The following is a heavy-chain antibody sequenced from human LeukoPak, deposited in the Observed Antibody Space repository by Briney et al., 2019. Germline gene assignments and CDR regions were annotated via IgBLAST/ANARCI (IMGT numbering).Heavy chain of an antibody. Sequence: SETLSLTCAVSGGSVSSGSYSWSRIRQPPGKGLEWIGYIYHSGSTTYNPSLKSRVTMSLDRSKNQVSLKLSSVTAADTAVYYCAGDYGASHRFDYWGQGTLVTVFS. CDR3: AGDYGASHRFDY. D-gene: IGHD3-16*01. CDR1: GGSVSSGSYS. V-gene: IGHV4-30-2*01. J-gene: IGHJ4*02. CDR2: IYHSGST.